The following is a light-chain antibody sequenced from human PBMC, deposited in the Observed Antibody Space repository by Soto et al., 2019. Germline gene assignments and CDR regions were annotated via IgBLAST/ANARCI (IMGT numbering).Light chain of an antibody. J-gene: IGKJ1*01. CDR3: QQYNSYSWT. V-gene: IGKV3-20*01. Sequence: ELVLTQSPGTRSLSPGEVATLSCRASQSISNTYLAWYQQKPGQAPRLLIYGASTRATGIPARFSGSGSGTEFTLTISSLQPDDFATYYCQQYNSYSWTFGQGTKVDIK. CDR1: QSISNTY. CDR2: GAS.